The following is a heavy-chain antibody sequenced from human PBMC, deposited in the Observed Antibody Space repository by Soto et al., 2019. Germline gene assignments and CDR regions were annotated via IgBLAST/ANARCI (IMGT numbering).Heavy chain of an antibody. CDR2: ISSSSGST. CDR3: ANHPLNAPLGFHY. Sequence: EVQLLESGGGLVQPGGSLRLSCAASGFTFSTYAMAWVRQAPGKGLEWVSSISSSSGSTFYADSVKGRFTISRDNSENPLSRKKNSLRPGDTPVFYGANHPLNAPLGFHYWGQGPLAPV. D-gene: IGHD3-16*01. CDR1: GFTFSTYA. V-gene: IGHV3-23*01. J-gene: IGHJ4*02.